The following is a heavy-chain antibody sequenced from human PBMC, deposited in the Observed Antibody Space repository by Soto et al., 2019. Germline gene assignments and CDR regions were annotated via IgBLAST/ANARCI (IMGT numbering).Heavy chain of an antibody. CDR1: GGSFSNYA. V-gene: IGHV1-69*13. D-gene: IGHD4-4*01. CDR3: ARGATVTREYFYGMDV. CDR2: IIPMFGTA. Sequence: SVKVSCKTSGGSFSNYAISWVRQGPGQGPEWMGAIIPMFGTANYAQMFQGRVTITADESTNTAYMEVSSLRSEDSAVYYCARGATVTREYFYGMDVWGQGTTVTVSS. J-gene: IGHJ6*02.